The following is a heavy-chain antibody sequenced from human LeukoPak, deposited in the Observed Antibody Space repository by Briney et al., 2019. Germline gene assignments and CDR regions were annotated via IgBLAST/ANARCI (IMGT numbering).Heavy chain of an antibody. CDR3: ARPDTSMIMGGYYFDY. CDR1: GYTFSGFY. V-gene: IGHV1-2*02. J-gene: IGHJ4*02. CDR2: INPNSGDT. Sequence: ASVKVSCKASGYTFSGFYIHWMRQAPGQGLEWMGWINPNSGDTEYAQKFQGRVTMTRDTSTSTAYMEVRRLKSDDRAVYYCARPDTSMIMGGYYFDYWGQGTLVTVSS. D-gene: IGHD5-18*01.